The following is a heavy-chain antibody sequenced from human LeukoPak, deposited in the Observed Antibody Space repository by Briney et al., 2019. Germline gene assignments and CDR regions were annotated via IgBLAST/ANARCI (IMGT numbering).Heavy chain of an antibody. Sequence: GGSLRLSCAASEFILNKYWMSWVRQAPGKGLEWVANIKQDGSEKYYVDSVKGRFTISRDNAKNSLYLQMNSLRADDTAVYYCATSWYDSRLHAFDVWGQGTMVTVSS. D-gene: IGHD3-22*01. CDR1: EFILNKYW. V-gene: IGHV3-7*01. CDR3: ATSWYDSRLHAFDV. CDR2: IKQDGSEK. J-gene: IGHJ3*01.